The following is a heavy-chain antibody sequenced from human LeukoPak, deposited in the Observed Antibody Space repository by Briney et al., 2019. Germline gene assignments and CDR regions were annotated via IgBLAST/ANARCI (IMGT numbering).Heavy chain of an antibody. J-gene: IGHJ6*02. Sequence: GGSLRLSCAASGFTVSSNYMSWVRQARGKGLEWVSVIYSGGSTYYADSVKGRFTISRDNSKNTLYLQMNSLRAEDTAVYYCGWSSGYYNVYYYGMDVWGQGTTVTVSS. CDR1: GFTVSSNY. CDR3: GWSSGYYNVYYYGMDV. V-gene: IGHV3-53*01. CDR2: IYSGGST. D-gene: IGHD3-22*01.